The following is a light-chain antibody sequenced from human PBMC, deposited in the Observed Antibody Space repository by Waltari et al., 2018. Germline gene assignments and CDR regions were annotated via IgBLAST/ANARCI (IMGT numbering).Light chain of an antibody. CDR1: RSHIGRNT. CDR3: AAWDDSLNGVG. CDR2: FNA. Sequence: QYVLTQPPSESGTPGQRVAIACAGSRSHIGRNTVTWYQPFPGTPPQLHIYFNAQRPSGVPDRFSGSKSGTSASLAISGLRSEDEADYYCAAWDDSLNGVGFGGGTKLTVL. V-gene: IGLV1-44*01. J-gene: IGLJ2*01.